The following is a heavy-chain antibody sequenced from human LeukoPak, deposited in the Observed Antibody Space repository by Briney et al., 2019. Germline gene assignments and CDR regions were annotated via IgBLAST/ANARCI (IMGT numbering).Heavy chain of an antibody. J-gene: IGHJ4*02. V-gene: IGHV1-2*04. CDR1: GCTFTGYY. D-gene: IGHD2-2*01. CDR2: INPNSGGT. CDR3: ARGAPSYCSSTSCLAYYFDY. Sequence: ASVKVSCKASGCTFTGYYMHWVRQAPGQGLEWMGWINPNSGGTNYAQKFQGWVTMTRDTSISTAYMELSRLRSDDTAVYYCARGAPSYCSSTSCLAYYFDYWGQGTLVTVSS.